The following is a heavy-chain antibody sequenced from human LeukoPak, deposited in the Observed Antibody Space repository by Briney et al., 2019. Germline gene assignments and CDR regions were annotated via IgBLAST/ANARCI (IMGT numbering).Heavy chain of an antibody. V-gene: IGHV3-23*01. CDR3: AKFREYYYDSSGFNP. CDR1: GFTFSDYY. Sequence: GGSLRLSCAASGFTFSDYYMSWVRQAPGKGLEWVSAISGSGGSTYYADSVKGRFTISRDNTKNTLYLQMNSLRAEDTAVYYCAKFREYYYDSSGFNPWGQGTLVTVSS. CDR2: ISGSGGST. J-gene: IGHJ5*02. D-gene: IGHD3-22*01.